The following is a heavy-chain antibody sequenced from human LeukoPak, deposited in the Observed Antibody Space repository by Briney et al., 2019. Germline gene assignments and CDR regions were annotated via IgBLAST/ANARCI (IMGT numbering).Heavy chain of an antibody. CDR1: GFTVSSNY. CDR2: IYTGGNT. J-gene: IGHJ3*02. V-gene: IGHV3-53*01. D-gene: IGHD6-19*01. CDR3: ASTSSGQSFDI. Sequence: GGSLTLSCAASGFTVSSNYMNWVRQAPGKGLEWVSVIYTGGNTNYSDSVKGRFTISRENSKNTLYLQMHILRAEDTAVYYCASTSSGQSFDIWGKGTMVTVSS.